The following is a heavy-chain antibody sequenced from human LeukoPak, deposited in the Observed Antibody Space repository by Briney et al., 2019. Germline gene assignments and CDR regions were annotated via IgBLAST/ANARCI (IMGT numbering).Heavy chain of an antibody. CDR3: APQRNGASDY. D-gene: IGHD1-26*01. CDR2: IKQDGSEK. J-gene: IGHJ4*02. V-gene: IGHV3-7*01. CDR1: GFTFSNFW. Sequence: GGSLRLSCAASGFTFSNFWMTWVRQAPGKGLEWVGSIKQDGSEKYYVDSVKGRFTFSRDNGKNSVYLQMSSLRVDDTAVYYCAPQRNGASDYWGQGTLVTVSS.